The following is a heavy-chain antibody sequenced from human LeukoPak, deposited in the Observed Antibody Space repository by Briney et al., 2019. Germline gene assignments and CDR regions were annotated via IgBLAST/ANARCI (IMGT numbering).Heavy chain of an antibody. CDR3: ARAYQPLGGLSFPDS. D-gene: IGHD3-16*02. CDR1: GYTFTTYA. V-gene: IGHV7-4-1*02. CDR2: INTNTGNP. J-gene: IGHJ5*01. Sequence: ASVKVSCKASGYTFTTYAMNWVRQAPGQGLEWMGWINTNTGNPAYAQGFTGRFVFPLDTSVSTAYLQISSLKAEDTAVYYCARAYQPLGGLSFPDSWGQGTLVTVSS.